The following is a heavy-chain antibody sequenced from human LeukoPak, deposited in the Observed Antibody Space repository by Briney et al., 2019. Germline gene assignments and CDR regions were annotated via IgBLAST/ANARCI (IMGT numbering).Heavy chain of an antibody. CDR2: INSDGTTT. V-gene: IGHV3-74*03. CDR1: GFTFSNYF. Sequence: GGSLRLSCAASGFTFSNYFMHWVRQAPGKGLVWVSRINSDGTTTMYADSVKGRFTISRDNAKNTLYLQMNSLRNEDTAVYYCARRVDATRWFDPWGQGTLVTVSS. CDR3: ARRVDATRWFDP. J-gene: IGHJ5*02. D-gene: IGHD2-15*01.